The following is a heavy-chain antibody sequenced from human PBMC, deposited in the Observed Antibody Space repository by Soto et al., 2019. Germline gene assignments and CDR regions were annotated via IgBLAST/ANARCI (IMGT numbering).Heavy chain of an antibody. CDR1: GYTFSTSG. Sequence: ASVKVSCKASGYTFSTSGISWVRQAPGQGLEWMGWISGYNGKTVYAQNLQGRVTMTSETSTTTAYMELRSLKSDDTAVYYCAREPLTWGQGTLVTVSS. V-gene: IGHV1-18*01. J-gene: IGHJ4*02. CDR3: AREPLT. CDR2: ISGYNGKT.